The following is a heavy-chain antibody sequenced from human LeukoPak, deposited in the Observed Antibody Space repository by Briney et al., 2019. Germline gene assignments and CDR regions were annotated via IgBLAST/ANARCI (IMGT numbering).Heavy chain of an antibody. D-gene: IGHD1-26*01. CDR1: GFTFSSYE. Sequence: PGGSLRLSCAASGFTFSSYEMNWVRQAPGKGLEWVSYISSSGSTIYYADSVKGRSTISRDNAKNSLYLQMNSLRAEDTAVYYCARSRVGAFDIWGQGTMVTVSS. V-gene: IGHV3-48*03. CDR3: ARSRVGAFDI. CDR2: ISSSGSTI. J-gene: IGHJ3*02.